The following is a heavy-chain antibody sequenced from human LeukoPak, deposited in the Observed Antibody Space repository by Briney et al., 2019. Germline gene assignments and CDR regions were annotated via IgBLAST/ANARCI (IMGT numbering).Heavy chain of an antibody. CDR2: ISAYNGNT. Sequence: GASVKVSCKASGYTFTSYGISWVRQAPGQGLEWMGWISAYNGNTNYAQKLQGRVTMTEDTSTDTAYMELSSLRSEDTAVYYCATFIMARGRDGYFDYWGQGTLVTVSS. D-gene: IGHD3-10*01. CDR3: ATFIMARGRDGYFDY. CDR1: GYTFTSYG. J-gene: IGHJ4*02. V-gene: IGHV1-18*01.